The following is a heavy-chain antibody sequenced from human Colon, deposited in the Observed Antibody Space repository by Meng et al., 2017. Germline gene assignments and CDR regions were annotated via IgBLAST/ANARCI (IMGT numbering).Heavy chain of an antibody. V-gene: IGHV4-34*01. J-gene: IGHJ4*02. CDR3: ARRPSYYYGSGSYTRDYYFDY. CDR2: LNPTGIT. CDR1: GGSFSAYY. Sequence: QVRPQQWDAGLLKPSGPLSLHCAVYGGSFSAYYWTWIRQPPGKGLQWIGELNPTGITNYNPSLKSRVTISADTSKNQFSLNLTSVTAADTAVYYCARRPSYYYGSGSYTRDYYFDYWGQGTLVTVSS. D-gene: IGHD3-10*01.